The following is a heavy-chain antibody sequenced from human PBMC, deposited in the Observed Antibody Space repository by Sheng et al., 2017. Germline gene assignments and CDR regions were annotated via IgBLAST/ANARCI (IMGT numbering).Heavy chain of an antibody. Sequence: QVQLVESGGGVVQPGRSLRLSCAASGFIFSTYAMHWVRQAPGKGLEWVALISYDGSNKYYADSVKGRFTISRDNSKNTLYLQMNSLRTEDTAVYYCARDMSGYCLYWGQGT. CDR1: GFIFSTYA. J-gene: IGHJ4*02. V-gene: IGHV3-30*01. CDR2: ISYDGSNK. CDR3: ARDMSGYCLY. D-gene: IGHD5-12*01.